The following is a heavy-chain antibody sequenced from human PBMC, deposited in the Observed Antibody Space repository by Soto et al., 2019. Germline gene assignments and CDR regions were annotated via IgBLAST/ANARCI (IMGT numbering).Heavy chain of an antibody. J-gene: IGHJ4*02. CDR1: GGSFSGYY. CDR2: INHSGST. Sequence: QVQLQQWGAGLLKPSETLSRTCAVYGGSFSGYYWSWIRQPPGKGLEWIGEINHSGSTNYNPSLKSLVTISVDTSKTQFSLKLSSVTAADTAVYYCARGPTAYCSGSSCYSWVGYYFDYWGQGTLVTVSS. D-gene: IGHD2-15*01. CDR3: ARGPTAYCSGSSCYSWVGYYFDY. V-gene: IGHV4-34*01.